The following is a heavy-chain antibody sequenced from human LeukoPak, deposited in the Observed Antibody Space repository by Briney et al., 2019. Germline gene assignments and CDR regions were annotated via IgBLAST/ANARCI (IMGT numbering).Heavy chain of an antibody. Sequence: ASVKVSCKASGHTFTGYYMHWVRQAPGQGLEWMGWINPNSGGTNYAQKFQGRVTMTRDTSISTAYMELSRLRSDDTAVYYCARDRSSGYPYSFDYWGQGTLVTVSS. CDR1: GHTFTGYY. V-gene: IGHV1-2*02. CDR2: INPNSGGT. J-gene: IGHJ4*02. CDR3: ARDRSSGYPYSFDY. D-gene: IGHD3-22*01.